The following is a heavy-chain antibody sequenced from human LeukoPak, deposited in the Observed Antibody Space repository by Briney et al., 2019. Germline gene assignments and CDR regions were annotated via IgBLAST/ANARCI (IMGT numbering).Heavy chain of an antibody. CDR1: GNTFTGYY. D-gene: IGHD1-26*01. V-gene: IGHV1-2*02. CDR2: INPKNGTT. CDR3: ARGVGSTAVLDH. J-gene: IGHJ4*02. Sequence: ASVKVSCKASGNTFTGYYIFWMRQAPGQRLEWMGWINPKNGTTKYAQKSQGPVTLTRDTSISTAYMEISRVTYDDTAVYFCARGVGSTAVLDHWGQGTLVTVSS.